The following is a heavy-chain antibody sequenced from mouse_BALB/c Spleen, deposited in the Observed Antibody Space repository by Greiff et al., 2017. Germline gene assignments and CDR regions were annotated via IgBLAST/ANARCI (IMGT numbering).Heavy chain of an antibody. CDR2: IWGDGST. Sequence: VQRVESGPGLVAPSQSLSITCTVSGFSLTGYGVNWVRQPPGKGLEWLGMIWGDGSTDYNSALKSRLSISKDNSKSQVFLKMNSLQTDDTARYYCARDRYYGYYYYAMDYWGQGTSVTVSS. J-gene: IGHJ4*01. CDR1: GFSLTGYG. D-gene: IGHD1-2*01. CDR3: ARDRYYGYYYYAMDY. V-gene: IGHV2-6-7*01.